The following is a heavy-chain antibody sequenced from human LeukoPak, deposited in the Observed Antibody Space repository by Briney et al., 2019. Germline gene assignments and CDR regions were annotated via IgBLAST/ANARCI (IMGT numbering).Heavy chain of an antibody. CDR1: GFTFSSYA. CDR3: ARGEGHYYDSADDAFDI. D-gene: IGHD3-22*01. J-gene: IGHJ3*02. CDR2: ISYDGSNK. V-gene: IGHV3-30*04. Sequence: GGSLRLSCAASGFTFSSYAMHWVRQAPGKGLEWVAVISYDGSNKYYADSVKGRFTISRDNSKNSLYLQMNSLRAEDTAVYYCARGEGHYYDSADDAFDIWGQGTMVTVSS.